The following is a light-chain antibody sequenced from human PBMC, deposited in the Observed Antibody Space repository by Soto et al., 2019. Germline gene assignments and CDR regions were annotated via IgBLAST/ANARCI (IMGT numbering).Light chain of an antibody. Sequence: QSVLTQPPSASATPGQRVTISCSGSSSNIGNNYIYWYHQLPGTAPKLLIYGNSNRPSGVPDRFSGSKSGTSASLAITGLQAEGEADYYCQSYDSSLSGYVFGTGTKLTVL. CDR1: SSNIGNNY. CDR2: GNS. V-gene: IGLV1-40*01. CDR3: QSYDSSLSGYV. J-gene: IGLJ1*01.